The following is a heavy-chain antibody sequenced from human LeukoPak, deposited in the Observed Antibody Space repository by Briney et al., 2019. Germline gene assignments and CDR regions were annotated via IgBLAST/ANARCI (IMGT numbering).Heavy chain of an antibody. V-gene: IGHV5-51*01. Sequence: GESLKISCKGSGYSFTSYWIGWVRQMPGKGLEWMGIIYPGDSDTRYSPSFQGQVTISADKSISTAYLQWSSLKASDTAMYYCARVGYCGGDCYLRVFYFDYWGQGTLVTVSS. D-gene: IGHD2-21*02. CDR3: ARVGYCGGDCYLRVFYFDY. CDR2: IYPGDSDT. J-gene: IGHJ4*02. CDR1: GYSFTSYW.